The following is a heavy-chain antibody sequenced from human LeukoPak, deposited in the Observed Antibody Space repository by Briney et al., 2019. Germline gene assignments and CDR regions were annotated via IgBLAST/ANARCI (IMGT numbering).Heavy chain of an antibody. D-gene: IGHD1-1*01. V-gene: IGHV1-69*05. CDR1: GGTFSSYA. CDR2: IIPIFGTA. Sequence: SVKVSCKASGGTFSSYAISWVRQAPGQGLEWMGGIIPIFGTANYAQKFQGRVTITTDESTSTAYMELSSLRSEDTAVYYCARGVGRSRNWFDPWGQGTLVTVSS. CDR3: ARGVGRSRNWFDP. J-gene: IGHJ5*02.